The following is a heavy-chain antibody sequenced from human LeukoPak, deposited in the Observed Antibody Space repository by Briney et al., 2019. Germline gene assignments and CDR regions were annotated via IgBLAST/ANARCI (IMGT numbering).Heavy chain of an antibody. CDR1: GFIFSGYY. D-gene: IGHD3/OR15-3a*01. J-gene: IGHJ4*02. Sequence: GESLKISCATSGFIFSGYYMSWIRQAPGKGLEWVSYISGSGSDISYADPVKGRFTISRDNAKDSLYLQMNSLRAEDTAVYYCGTHAGRTGSDDWGQGTLVTVSS. CDR3: GTHAGRTGSDD. V-gene: IGHV3-11*01. CDR2: ISGSGSDI.